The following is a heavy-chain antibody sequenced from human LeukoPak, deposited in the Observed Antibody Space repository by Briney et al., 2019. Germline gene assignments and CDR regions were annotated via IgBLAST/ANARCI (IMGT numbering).Heavy chain of an antibody. CDR1: GYTFSNAW. CDR2: IKSKTDGGTT. CDR3: TTDEYYDFWSGSPLDY. V-gene: IGHV3-15*01. J-gene: IGHJ4*02. D-gene: IGHD3-3*01. Sequence: GGSLRLSCAASGYTFSNAWMSWVRQAPGKGLEWVGRIKSKTDGGTTDYAAPVKGRFTISRDDSKNTLYLQMNSLKAEDTAVYYCTTDEYYDFWSGSPLDYWGQGTLVTVSS.